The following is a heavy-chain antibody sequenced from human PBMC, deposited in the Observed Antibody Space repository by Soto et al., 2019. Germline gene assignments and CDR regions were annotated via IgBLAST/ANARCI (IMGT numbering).Heavy chain of an antibody. CDR1: GGSISSYY. Sequence: SETLSLTCTFSGGSISSYYWSLIRQPPGKGLEWIAYIYYSGSTNYNPSLKSRVAISGDTSKNQFSLKLSSVTAADTAVYYCARTVIGGFDYWGQGTQVTVSS. J-gene: IGHJ4*02. V-gene: IGHV4-59*01. CDR3: ARTVIGGFDY. D-gene: IGHD3-16*02. CDR2: IYYSGST.